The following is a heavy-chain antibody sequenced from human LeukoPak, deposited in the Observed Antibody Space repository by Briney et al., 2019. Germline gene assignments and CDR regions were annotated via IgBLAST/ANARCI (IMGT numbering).Heavy chain of an antibody. Sequence: ASVKVSCKASGYTFTGYYMHWVRQAPGQGLEWMGWINPNRGGTNYAQKFQGRVTMTRDTSISTAYMELSRLRSDDTAVYYCARGGYSYGFSLKWFDPWGQGTLVTVSS. CDR1: GYTFTGYY. CDR2: INPNRGGT. CDR3: ARGGYSYGFSLKWFDP. J-gene: IGHJ5*02. V-gene: IGHV1-2*02. D-gene: IGHD5-18*01.